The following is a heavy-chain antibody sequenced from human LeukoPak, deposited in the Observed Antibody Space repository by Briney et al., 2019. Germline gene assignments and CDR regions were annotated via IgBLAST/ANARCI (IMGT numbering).Heavy chain of an antibody. CDR3: ARQGAREQQLELDWYFDL. V-gene: IGHV4-59*08. CDR1: GGSISSYY. D-gene: IGHD6-13*01. Sequence: PSETLSLTCTVSGGSISSYYWSWIRQPPGKGLEWIGYIYYSGSTNYNPSLKSRVTISVDTSKNQFSLKLSSVTAADTAVYYCARQGAREQQLELDWYFDLWAVAPWSLSPQ. CDR2: IYYSGST. J-gene: IGHJ2*01.